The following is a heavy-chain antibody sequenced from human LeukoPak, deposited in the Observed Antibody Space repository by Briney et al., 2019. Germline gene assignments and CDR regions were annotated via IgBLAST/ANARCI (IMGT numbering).Heavy chain of an antibody. CDR3: AKPPDDPRDYYGMDV. CDR2: ISGSGGST. CDR1: GGSFSGYY. Sequence: ETLSLTCAVYGGSFSGYYWSWIGQPPGKGVEWVSAISGSGGSTYYADSVKGRFTISRDNSKNTLYLQMNSLRAEDTAVYYCAKPPDDPRDYYGMDVCGRGTTVTVSS. J-gene: IGHJ6*02. V-gene: IGHV3-23*01. D-gene: IGHD3-16*01.